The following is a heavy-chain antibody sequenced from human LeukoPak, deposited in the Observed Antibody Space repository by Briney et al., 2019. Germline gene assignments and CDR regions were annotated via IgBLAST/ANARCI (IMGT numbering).Heavy chain of an antibody. CDR1: GFTFGSYA. V-gene: IGHV3-23*01. J-gene: IGHJ6*02. CDR2: ISGSDGST. CDR3: ARGLPNYYGMDV. Sequence: QPGGSLRLSCAASGFTFGSYAMGWVRQAPGKGLEWVSAISGSDGSTYYADSVKGRFTISRDNSKNTLYVQMNSLRAEDTAVYYCARGLPNYYGMDVWGQGTTVTVSS.